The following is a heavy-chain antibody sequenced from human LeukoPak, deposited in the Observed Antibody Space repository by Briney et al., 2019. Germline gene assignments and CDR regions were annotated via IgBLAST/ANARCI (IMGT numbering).Heavy chain of an antibody. J-gene: IGHJ4*02. Sequence: ASVKVFCKVSGYTLTELSMHWVRQAPGKGLEWMGGFDPEDGETIYAQKFQGRVTMTEDTSTDTAHMELSSLRSEDTAVYYCATSEYYYDSSGYYRNGYYFDYWGQGTLVTVSS. V-gene: IGHV1-24*01. CDR2: FDPEDGET. D-gene: IGHD3-22*01. CDR3: ATSEYYYDSSGYYRNGYYFDY. CDR1: GYTLTELS.